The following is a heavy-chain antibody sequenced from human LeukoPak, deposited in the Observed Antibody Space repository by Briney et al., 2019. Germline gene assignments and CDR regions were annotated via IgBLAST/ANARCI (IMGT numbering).Heavy chain of an antibody. CDR2: IIPILNIP. V-gene: IGHV1-69*04. Sequence: SVKVSCKASGGTFDNSAINWVRQAPAQGLEWMGRIIPILNIPNYAQRLQGRVTIAADKSTSTAYMELSSLRSDDTAVYYCAREKMEVGYYGLDVWGQGTTVTVSS. D-gene: IGHD1-1*01. CDR1: GGTFDNSA. J-gene: IGHJ6*02. CDR3: AREKMEVGYYGLDV.